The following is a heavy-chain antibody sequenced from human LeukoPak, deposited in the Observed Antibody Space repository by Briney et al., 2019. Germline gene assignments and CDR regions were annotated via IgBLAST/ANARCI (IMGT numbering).Heavy chain of an antibody. Sequence: PGGSLRLSCAASGFTVSSNYMSWVRQAPGKGLEWVAVISYDGSNKYYADSVKGRFTISRDNSKNTLYLQMNSLRAEDTAVYYCAKDPGGYKTSGVGSSVYYYGMDVWGQGTTVTVSS. V-gene: IGHV3-30*18. J-gene: IGHJ6*02. CDR2: ISYDGSNK. CDR3: AKDPGGYKTSGVGSSVYYYGMDV. CDR1: GFTVSSNY. D-gene: IGHD5-18*01.